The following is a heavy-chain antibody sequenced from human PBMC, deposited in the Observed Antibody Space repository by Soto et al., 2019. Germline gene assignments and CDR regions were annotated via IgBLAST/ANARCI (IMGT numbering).Heavy chain of an antibody. CDR3: ATDLFPDSSGWYY. V-gene: IGHV3-7*05. Sequence: PGGSLRLSCAVSGLTFSDHWMNWVRHVPGKGLEWLTSIKKDGSEIHYVDAVKGRFTISRDNAKKSVYLQMDGLRAEDTAVYYCATDLFPDSSGWYYWGQGTPVTVSS. D-gene: IGHD5-18*01. CDR2: IKKDGSEI. J-gene: IGHJ4*02. CDR1: GLTFSDHW.